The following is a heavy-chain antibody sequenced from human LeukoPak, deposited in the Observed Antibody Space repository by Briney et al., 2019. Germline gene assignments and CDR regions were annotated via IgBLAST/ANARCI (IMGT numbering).Heavy chain of an antibody. Sequence: SETLSLTRTVSGDSISSGDNYWSWIRQPAGKGLEWIGRISSSGSTNYNPSLKSRVTISVDTSKNQFSLKLNSVTAADTAVYYCARDREWRFDPWGQGTLVSVSS. D-gene: IGHD2-8*01. CDR1: GDSISSGDNY. J-gene: IGHJ5*02. CDR2: ISSSGST. V-gene: IGHV4-61*02. CDR3: ARDREWRFDP.